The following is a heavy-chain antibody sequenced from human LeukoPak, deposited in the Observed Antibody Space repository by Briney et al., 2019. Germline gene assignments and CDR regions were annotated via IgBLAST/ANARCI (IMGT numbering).Heavy chain of an antibody. D-gene: IGHD2-15*01. Sequence: SETLSLTCTVSGGSISSYYWSWIRQPPGKGLEWIGYIYYSGSTNYNPSLKSRVTISVDTSKNQFSLKLSSVTAADTAVYYCASYCSGGSCSEYFQHWGQGTLVTVSS. J-gene: IGHJ1*01. CDR1: GGSISSYY. CDR3: ASYCSGGSCSEYFQH. V-gene: IGHV4-59*08. CDR2: IYYSGST.